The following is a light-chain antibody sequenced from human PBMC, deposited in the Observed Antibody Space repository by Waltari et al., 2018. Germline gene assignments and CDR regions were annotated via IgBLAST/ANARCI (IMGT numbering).Light chain of an antibody. Sequence: SYELTQPPSVSVSPGPTARITCSGDALPNKYDYWYQQKSGQAPVLVIYEDSKRPSGIPERFSGSSSGTMATLTISGAQVEDEADYYCYSTDSSGNHWAFGGGTKLTVL. CDR3: YSTDSSGNHWA. V-gene: IGLV3-10*01. J-gene: IGLJ3*02. CDR1: ALPNKY. CDR2: EDS.